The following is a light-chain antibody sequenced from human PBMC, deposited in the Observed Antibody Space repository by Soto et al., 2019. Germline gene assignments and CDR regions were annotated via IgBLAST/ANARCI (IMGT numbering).Light chain of an antibody. CDR1: SSGVGAYNF. J-gene: IGLJ1*01. V-gene: IGLV2-14*03. CDR3: SSYTGRSTPYV. CDR2: DVS. Sequence: QSVLTQPDSVSGSPGQSIAISCTGSSSGVGAYNFVSWYQQHPGKAPKLMIYDVSNRPSGVSDRFSGSKSGNTASLTISGLQAEDEADYFFSSYTGRSTPYVFGAGTKLTVL.